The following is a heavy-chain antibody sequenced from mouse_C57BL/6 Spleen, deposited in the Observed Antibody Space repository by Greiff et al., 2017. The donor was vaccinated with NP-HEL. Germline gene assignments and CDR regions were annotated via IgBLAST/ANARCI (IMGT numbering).Heavy chain of an antibody. V-gene: IGHV1-61*01. CDR3: ARRGYDYDGAY. CDR1: GYTFTSYW. J-gene: IGHJ3*01. CDR2: IYPSDSET. D-gene: IGHD2-4*01. Sequence: QVQLQQSGAELVRPGSSVKLSCKASGYTFTSYWMDWVKQRPGQGLEWIGNIYPSDSETHYNQKFKDKATLTVDKSSSTAYMQLSSLTSEDSAVYYCARRGYDYDGAYWGQGTLVTVSA.